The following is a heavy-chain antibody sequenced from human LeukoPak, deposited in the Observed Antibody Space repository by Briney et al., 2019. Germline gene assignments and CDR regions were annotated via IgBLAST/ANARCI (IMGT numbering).Heavy chain of an antibody. CDR2: ISGSGDST. V-gene: IGHV3-23*01. D-gene: IGHD1-26*01. Sequence: PGGSLRLSCAASGFTFSTYAMSWVPPAPGKGLEWLSAISGSGDSTYYADSVKGRFTISRDSSKNTLYLQMNSLRAEDTAVYYCASDGARGGLDDYYMDVWGKGTTVIVSS. CDR1: GFTFSTYA. CDR3: ASDGARGGLDDYYMDV. J-gene: IGHJ6*03.